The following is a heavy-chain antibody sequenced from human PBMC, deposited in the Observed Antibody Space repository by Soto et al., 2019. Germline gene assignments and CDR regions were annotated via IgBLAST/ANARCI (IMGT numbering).Heavy chain of an antibody. Sequence: QVQLQQSGPGLVKPSETLSLSCTVSGGSIINYYCSWFRQSPGKGLEWIGYINHDGYSAYNRSRKRRITMSADRSKPQFSLMLDSVTATDTAVYYCARQGYGPQHGLVEAWGKGTTVIVSS. CDR1: GGSIINYY. CDR3: ARQGYGPQHGLVEA. D-gene: IGHD1-1*01. V-gene: IGHV4-59*08. J-gene: IGHJ6*04. CDR2: INHDGYS.